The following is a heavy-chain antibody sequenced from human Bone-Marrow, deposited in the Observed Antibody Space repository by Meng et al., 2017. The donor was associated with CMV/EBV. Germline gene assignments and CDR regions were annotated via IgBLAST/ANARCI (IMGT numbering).Heavy chain of an antibody. V-gene: IGHV3-23*01. CDR2: ITASGGTT. D-gene: IGHD3-22*01. CDR1: GFDFSDYE. Sequence: GESLKISCAASGFDFSDYEMNWVRQAPGKGLEWVSAITASGGTTYYADSVKGRFTISRDNSKNTLYLQMNSLRAEDTAVYYCAKGTTYYYDSSGHPDAFEIWGQGTMVTVSS. CDR3: AKGTTYYYDSSGHPDAFEI. J-gene: IGHJ3*02.